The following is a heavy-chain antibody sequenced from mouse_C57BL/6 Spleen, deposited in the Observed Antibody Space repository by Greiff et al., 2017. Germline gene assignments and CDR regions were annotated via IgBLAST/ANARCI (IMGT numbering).Heavy chain of an antibody. CDR3: ARPRLYDGYYAMDY. CDR2: IDPSDSYT. CDR1: GYTFTSYW. V-gene: IGHV1-50*01. D-gene: IGHD2-3*01. Sequence: VQLQQPGAELVKPGASVKLSCKASGYTFTSYWMQWVKQRPGQGLEWIGEIDPSDSYTNYNQKFKGKATLTVDTSSSTAYMQLSSLTSEDSAVYYCARPRLYDGYYAMDYWGQGTSVTVSS. J-gene: IGHJ4*01.